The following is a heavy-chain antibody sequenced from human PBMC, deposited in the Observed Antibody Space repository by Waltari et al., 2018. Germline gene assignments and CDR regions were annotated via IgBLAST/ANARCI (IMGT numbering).Heavy chain of an antibody. V-gene: IGHV4-39*07. D-gene: IGHD2-21*01. CDR2: IYYSGST. Sequence: QLQLQESGPGLVKPSETLSLTCTVSGGSISSSSYYWGWIRQPPGKGLAWIGSIYYSGSTYYNPALKSRGTISVDTSKNQFSLKLSSVTAADTAVYYCAREPPEDLVVVIASALFDYWGQGTLVTVSS. CDR3: AREPPEDLVVVIASALFDY. J-gene: IGHJ4*02. CDR1: GGSISSSSYY.